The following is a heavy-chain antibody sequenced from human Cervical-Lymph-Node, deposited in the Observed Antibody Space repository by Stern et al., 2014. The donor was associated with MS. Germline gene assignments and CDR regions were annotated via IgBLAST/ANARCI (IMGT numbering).Heavy chain of an antibody. J-gene: IGHJ3*01. CDR2: IYTSGSA. V-gene: IGHV4-61*02. Sequence: QVQLQESGPGLVKPSQTLSLTCTVSGASMTTGSYYWNWIRQPAGKGVEWIGQIYTSGSASYHPSLKNRLSLSVDPSTNQSSLILSFVTAADTAVYYCARGDRRLRAFDLWGQGTMVTVSS. CDR1: GASMTTGSYY. D-gene: IGHD2-21*02. CDR3: ARGDRRLRAFDL.